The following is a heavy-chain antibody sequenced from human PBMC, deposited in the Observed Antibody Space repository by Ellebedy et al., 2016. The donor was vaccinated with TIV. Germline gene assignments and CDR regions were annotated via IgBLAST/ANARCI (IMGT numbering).Heavy chain of an antibody. CDR1: GGSISSSNW. D-gene: IGHD2-15*01. J-gene: IGHJ4*02. CDR3: ARVGYCSGGSCYSPNFDY. Sequence: MPSETLSLTCAVSGGSISSSNWWSWVRQPPGKGLEWIGEIYHSGSTNYNPSLKSRVTISVDKSKNQFSLKLSSVTAADTAVYYCARVGYCSGGSCYSPNFDYWGQGTLVTVSS. V-gene: IGHV4-4*02. CDR2: IYHSGST.